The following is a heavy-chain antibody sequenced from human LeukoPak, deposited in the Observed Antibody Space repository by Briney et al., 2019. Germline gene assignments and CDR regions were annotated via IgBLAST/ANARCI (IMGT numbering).Heavy chain of an antibody. CDR2: TYYRSKWNN. CDR1: GDSVSSNSVA. Sequence: SQTLSLTCAFSGDSVSSNSVAWNWIRQSPSRGLEWLGRTYYRSKWNNEYAESVRSRITINPDTSKNQFSLQLDSVTPEDTAVYYCARERYYFDYWGQGTLVTVSS. J-gene: IGHJ4*02. V-gene: IGHV6-1*01. CDR3: ARERYYFDY.